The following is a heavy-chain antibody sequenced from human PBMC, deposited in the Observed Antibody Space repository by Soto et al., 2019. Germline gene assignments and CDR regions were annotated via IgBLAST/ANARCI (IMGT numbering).Heavy chain of an antibody. V-gene: IGHV4-34*10. CDR1: GGSISSYY. CDR3: AKGHSDSYYYFDY. CDR2: INHSGSI. J-gene: IGHJ4*02. Sequence: SETLSLTCTVSGGSISSYYWSWIRQPPGKGLEWIGEINHSGSIKYSPSLESRITISVDTSRSQLSLKLSSVTAADTAVYYCAKGHSDSYYYFDYWGQGALVTSPQ. D-gene: IGHD3-22*01.